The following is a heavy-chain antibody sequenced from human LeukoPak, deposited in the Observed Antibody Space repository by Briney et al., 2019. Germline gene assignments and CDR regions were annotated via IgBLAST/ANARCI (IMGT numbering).Heavy chain of an antibody. V-gene: IGHV4-39*07. J-gene: IGHJ4*02. CDR3: ARDGITFGGVIVRSDRFDY. CDR2: IYYSGST. CDR1: GGSISGTSYY. Sequence: SETLSLTCTVSGGSISGTSYYWGWIRQPPGKGLEWIGSIYYSGSTYYNPSLKSRVTISVDTSKNQFSLKLSSVTAADTAVYYCARDGITFGGVIVRSDRFDYWGQGTLVTVSS. D-gene: IGHD3-16*02.